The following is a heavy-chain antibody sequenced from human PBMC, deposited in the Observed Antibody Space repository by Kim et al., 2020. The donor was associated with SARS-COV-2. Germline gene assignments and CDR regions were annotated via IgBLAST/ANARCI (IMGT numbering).Heavy chain of an antibody. D-gene: IGHD3-3*01. CDR2: INTNTGNP. Sequence: ASVKVSCKASGYTFTSYAMNWVRQAPGQGLEWMGWINTNTGNPTYSQGFTGRFVFSLDTSGSTAYLQISSLKAEDTAVYYCARAYGGTIFGVVAYYYGMDDWGQGTPVTVSS. CDR1: GYTFTSYA. V-gene: IGHV7-4-1*02. CDR3: ARAYGGTIFGVVAYYYGMDD. J-gene: IGHJ6*02.